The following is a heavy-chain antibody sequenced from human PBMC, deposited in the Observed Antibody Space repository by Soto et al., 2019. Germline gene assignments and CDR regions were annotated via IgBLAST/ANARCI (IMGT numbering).Heavy chain of an antibody. J-gene: IGHJ3*01. D-gene: IGHD1-1*01. V-gene: IGHV3-53*01. CDR2: LYDVDGS. Sequence: DVQLVGSGGGLIQPGESLRLSCAAFGLTISGKKYVAWVRQAPGKGLEWVSGLYDVDGSFYADSVRGRFTTSSDSSKTTVYLQMNDLRPDDTAVYYCATWHEREHAYDVWGQGTTVTVSS. CDR1: GLTISGKKY. CDR3: ATWHEREHAYDV.